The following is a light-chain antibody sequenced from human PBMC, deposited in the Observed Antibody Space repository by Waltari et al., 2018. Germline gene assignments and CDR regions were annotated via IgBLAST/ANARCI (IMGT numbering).Light chain of an antibody. J-gene: IGLJ2*01. CDR1: SSDVRAYNF. Sequence: QSALTQPRSVSGSPGQSVPIPCTGTSSDVRAYNFVSWYQQHPGRAPKFMIYEVSKRPLGVPDRFSGSKSGNTASLTISGLQAEDEADYFCCSFAGSSTYVVFGGGTKVTVL. CDR3: CSFAGSSTYVV. CDR2: EVS. V-gene: IGLV2-11*01.